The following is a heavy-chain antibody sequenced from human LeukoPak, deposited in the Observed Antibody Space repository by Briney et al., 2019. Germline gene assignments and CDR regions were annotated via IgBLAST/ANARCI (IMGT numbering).Heavy chain of an antibody. CDR1: GGTFSSYA. J-gene: IGHJ5*02. CDR3: ARDFGTNSWFDP. CDR2: IIPIFGTA. V-gene: IGHV1-69*01. D-gene: IGHD1-7*01. Sequence: SVKVPCKASGGTFSSYAISWVRQAPGQGLEWMGGIIPIFGTANYAQKFQGRVTITADESTSTAYMELSSLRSEDTAVYYCARDFGTNSWFDPWGQGTLVTVSS.